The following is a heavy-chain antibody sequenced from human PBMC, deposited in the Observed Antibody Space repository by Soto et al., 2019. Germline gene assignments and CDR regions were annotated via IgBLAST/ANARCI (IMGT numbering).Heavy chain of an antibody. V-gene: IGHV1-69*13. J-gene: IGHJ4*02. CDR2: IIPIFGTA. D-gene: IGHD6-19*01. Sequence: GASVKVSCKASGVTFSKFIMTWVRQAPGLGLEWVGGIIPIFGTANYAQKFQGRVTITADESTSTSYMQMNSLRAEDTATYYCARDLALAGNYWGQGVLVTVSS. CDR3: ARDLALAGNY. CDR1: GVTFSKFI.